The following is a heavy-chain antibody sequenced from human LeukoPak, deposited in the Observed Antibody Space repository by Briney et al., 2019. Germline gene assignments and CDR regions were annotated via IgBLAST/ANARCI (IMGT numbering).Heavy chain of an antibody. CDR3: ARDLHHWWEQQPYNWFDP. CDR2: IIPILGIA. CDR1: GYTFTSYG. J-gene: IGHJ5*02. V-gene: IGHV1-69*04. Sequence: SVKVSCKASGYTFTSYGISWVRQAPGQGLEWMGRIIPILGIANYAQKFQGRVTITAVKSTSTAYMELSSLRSEDTAVYYCARDLHHWWEQQPYNWFDPWGRGTLVTVSS. D-gene: IGHD1-26*01.